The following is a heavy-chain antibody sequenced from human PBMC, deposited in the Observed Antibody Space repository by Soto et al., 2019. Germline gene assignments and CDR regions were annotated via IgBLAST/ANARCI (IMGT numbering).Heavy chain of an antibody. J-gene: IGHJ4*02. V-gene: IGHV3-23*01. Sequence: GGSLSLSCAASGFTFSSYAMSWVRQAPGKGLEWVSAISGSGGSTYYADSVKGRFTISRDNSKNTLYLQMNSLRAEDTAVYYCAKSLDWSYLYYFDYWGQGTLVTVSS. D-gene: IGHD3-9*01. CDR3: AKSLDWSYLYYFDY. CDR1: GFTFSSYA. CDR2: ISGSGGST.